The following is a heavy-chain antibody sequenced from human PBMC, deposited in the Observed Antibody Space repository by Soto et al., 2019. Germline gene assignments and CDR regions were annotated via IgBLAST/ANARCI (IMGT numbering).Heavy chain of an antibody. Sequence: SVKVSCKTSGFTFNVYGIHWVRQAPGQGLEWMGGLIPIYDEPYYAQKFQGRVTITADKSTTTVHLELSSLRSDDTAVYFCARVREPHLDHYGLDVWGQVTTVTVPS. CDR2: LIPIYDEP. CDR1: GFTFNVYG. V-gene: IGHV1-69*06. D-gene: IGHD1-1*01. J-gene: IGHJ6*02. CDR3: ARVREPHLDHYGLDV.